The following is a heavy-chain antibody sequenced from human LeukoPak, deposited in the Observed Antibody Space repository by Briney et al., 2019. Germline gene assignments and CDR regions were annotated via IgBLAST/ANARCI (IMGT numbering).Heavy chain of an antibody. CDR3: ARVHHERSHYGDYGYYFDY. CDR2: IDHSGST. V-gene: IGHV4-34*01. J-gene: IGHJ4*02. Sequence: SETLSLTCAVYGGSFSGYYWSWIRQPPGKGLEWIGEIDHSGSTNYNPSLKSRVTISVDTSKNQFSLKLSSVTAADTAVYYCARVHHERSHYGDYGYYFDYWGQGTLVTVSS. D-gene: IGHD4-17*01. CDR1: GGSFSGYY.